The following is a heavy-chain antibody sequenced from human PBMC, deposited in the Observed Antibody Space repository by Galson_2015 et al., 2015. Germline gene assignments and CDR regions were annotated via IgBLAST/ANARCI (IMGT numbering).Heavy chain of an antibody. CDR3: ARDPDRYCSSTSCRGDWFDP. V-gene: IGHV3-33*01. Sequence: SLRLSCAASGFTFSSYGMHWVRQAPGKGLEWVAVIWYVGSNKYYADSVKGRFTISRDNSKNTLYLQMDSLRAEDTAVYYCARDPDRYCSSTSCRGDWFDPWGQGTLVTASS. CDR1: GFTFSSYG. D-gene: IGHD2-2*01. J-gene: IGHJ5*02. CDR2: IWYVGSNK.